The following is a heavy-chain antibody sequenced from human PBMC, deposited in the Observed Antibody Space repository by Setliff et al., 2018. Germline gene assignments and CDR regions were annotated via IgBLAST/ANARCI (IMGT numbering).Heavy chain of an antibody. V-gene: IGHV4-59*02. J-gene: IGHJ4*02. Sequence: SETLSLTCTVSGGSVDSYYWSWIRQPPGKGLGLIGYIYSGGTTDSKPSLKSRVNISVDTSKNHVSLKMTSVTAADTAVYYCARGGGIVGATAVDYWGQGTLVTVSS. CDR1: GGSVDSYY. CDR2: IYSGGTT. CDR3: ARGGGIVGATAVDY. D-gene: IGHD1-26*01.